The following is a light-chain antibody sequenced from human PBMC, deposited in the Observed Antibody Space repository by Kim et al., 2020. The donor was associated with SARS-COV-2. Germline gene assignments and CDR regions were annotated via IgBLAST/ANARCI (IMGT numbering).Light chain of an antibody. CDR2: DVS. CDR1: SSDVGGYNY. V-gene: IGLV2-14*01. J-gene: IGLJ1*01. Sequence: QSALTQPASVSGSPGQSITISCTGTSSDVGGYNYVSWYQQHPGKAPKLMIYDVSKRPSGVSNRFSGSKSGNTASLTISGLQAEDEADYYCSSYTRSNTYVFGTGTKVTVL. CDR3: SSYTRSNTYV.